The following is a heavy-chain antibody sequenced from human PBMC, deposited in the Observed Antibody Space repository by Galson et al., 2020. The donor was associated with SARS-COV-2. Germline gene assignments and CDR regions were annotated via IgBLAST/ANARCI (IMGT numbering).Heavy chain of an antibody. CDR3: ARDLGYYYDSSGLYTWFDP. V-gene: IGHV1-2*02. Sequence: ASVKVSCKASGYTFTGYYMHWVRQAPGQGLEWMGWINPNSGGTNYAQKFQGRVTMTRDTSISTAYMELSRLRSDDTAVYYCARDLGYYYDSSGLYTWFDPWGQGTLVTVSS. CDR1: GYTFTGYY. D-gene: IGHD3-22*01. CDR2: INPNSGGT. J-gene: IGHJ5*02.